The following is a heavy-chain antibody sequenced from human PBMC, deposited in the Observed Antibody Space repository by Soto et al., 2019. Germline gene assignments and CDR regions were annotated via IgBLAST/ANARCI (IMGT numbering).Heavy chain of an antibody. Sequence: SLRLSCAASGFTFSSYAMSWVRQAPGKGLEWVSGIIGSGGSTFNADSVKGRFTISRDNSKNTLFLQMNSLRAEDTAAYYCAKKGGAEQLWTYGMDVWGQGTTVTVSS. CDR3: AKKGGAEQLWTYGMDV. D-gene: IGHD6-13*01. CDR2: IIGSGGST. J-gene: IGHJ6*02. V-gene: IGHV3-23*01. CDR1: GFTFSSYA.